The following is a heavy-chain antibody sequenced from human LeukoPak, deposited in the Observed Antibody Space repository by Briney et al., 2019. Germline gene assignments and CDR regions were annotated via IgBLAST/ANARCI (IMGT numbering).Heavy chain of an antibody. J-gene: IGHJ4*02. CDR2: INSDGSST. Sequence: PGGSLRLSCAASGFTLSSYWMHWVRQAPGKGLVWVSRINSDGSSTSYADSVKGRFTISRDNAKNTLYLQMNSLRAEDTAVYYCARAVQLERRLSDYWGQGTLVTVSS. D-gene: IGHD1-1*01. CDR3: ARAVQLERRLSDY. V-gene: IGHV3-74*01. CDR1: GFTLSSYW.